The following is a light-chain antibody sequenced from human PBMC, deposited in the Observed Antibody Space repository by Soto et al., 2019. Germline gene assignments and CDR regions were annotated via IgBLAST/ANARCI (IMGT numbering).Light chain of an antibody. J-gene: IGKJ1*01. V-gene: IGKV3-20*01. Sequence: PGERATLSCRTSQNVSTSLDWYQQKPGQAPRLLIYGASRRATGIPDRFSGSGSGTDFTLTITRLEPEDFAVYYCQQYGSSRTFGQGTKV. CDR3: QQYGSSRT. CDR1: QNVSTS. CDR2: GAS.